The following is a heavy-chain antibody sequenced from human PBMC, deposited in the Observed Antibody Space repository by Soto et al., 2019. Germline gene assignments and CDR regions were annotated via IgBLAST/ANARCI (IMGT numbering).Heavy chain of an antibody. CDR1: GGSFSGYY. V-gene: IGHV4-34*01. CDR3: ARSYSGYRPRRWFDP. D-gene: IGHD5-12*01. J-gene: IGHJ5*02. Sequence: QVQLQQWGAGLLKPSETLSLTCAVYGGSFSGYYWSWIRQPPGKGLEWIGEINHSGSTNYNPSLKSRVTIAVAPSKNQFSLKLSSVTAADTAVYYCARSYSGYRPRRWFDPWGQGTLVTVSS. CDR2: INHSGST.